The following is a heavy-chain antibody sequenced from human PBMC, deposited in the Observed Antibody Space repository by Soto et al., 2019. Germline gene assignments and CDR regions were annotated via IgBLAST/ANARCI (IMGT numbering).Heavy chain of an antibody. CDR2: IYYSGST. J-gene: IGHJ4*02. CDR3: ARSGYSYGPNPLLY. D-gene: IGHD5-18*01. Sequence: QVQLQESGPGLVKPSQTLSLTCTVSGGSISSGGYYWSGIRQHPGKGLEWIGYIYYSGSTYYNPSLNGRVTISVDTSKNQFSLKLSSVTGADTAVYYCARSGYSYGPNPLLYWGQGTLVTVSS. CDR1: GGSISSGGYY. V-gene: IGHV4-31*03.